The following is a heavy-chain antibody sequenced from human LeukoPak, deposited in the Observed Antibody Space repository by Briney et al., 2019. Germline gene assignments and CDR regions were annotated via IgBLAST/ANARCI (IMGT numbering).Heavy chain of an antibody. CDR1: GYTFTSCY. CDR3: VRGASSIAALNPFWYFDL. J-gene: IGHJ2*01. V-gene: IGHV1-46*01. CDR2: INPSGGST. Sequence: ASVKVSCKASGYTFTSCYMHWVRQGPGQGLEWMGLINPSGGSTSYAQKFQGRVTMTRDTSTNTVYMELSSLRSEDTAVFYCVRGASSIAALNPFWYFDLWGRGTLVTVSS. D-gene: IGHD6-6*01.